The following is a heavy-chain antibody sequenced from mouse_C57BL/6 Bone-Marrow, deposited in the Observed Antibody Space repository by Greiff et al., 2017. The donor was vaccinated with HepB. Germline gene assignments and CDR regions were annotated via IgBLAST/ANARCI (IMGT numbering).Heavy chain of an antibody. J-gene: IGHJ4*01. V-gene: IGHV1-72*01. CDR1: GYTFTSYW. CDR2: IDPNSGGT. CDR3: ARWGTTVVATDAMDY. Sequence: QVQLQQPGAELVKPGASVKLSCKASGYTFTSYWMHWVKQRPGRGLEWIGRIDPNSGGTKYNEKFKSKATLTVDKPSSTAYMQLISLTSEDSAVYYGARWGTTVVATDAMDYWGQGTSVTVSS. D-gene: IGHD1-1*01.